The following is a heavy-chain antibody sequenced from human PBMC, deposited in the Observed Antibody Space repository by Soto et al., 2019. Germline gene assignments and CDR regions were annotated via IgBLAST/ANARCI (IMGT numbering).Heavy chain of an antibody. V-gene: IGHV4-59*01. J-gene: IGHJ4*02. Sequence: NPSETLSLTCTVSGGSISSYYWSWIRQPPGKGLEWIGYIYYSGSTNYNPSLKSRVTISVDTSKNQFSLKLSSVTAADTAVYYCASSWGSSGYFDYWGQGTLVTVSS. CDR3: ASSWGSSGYFDY. D-gene: IGHD3-16*01. CDR1: GGSISSYY. CDR2: IYYSGST.